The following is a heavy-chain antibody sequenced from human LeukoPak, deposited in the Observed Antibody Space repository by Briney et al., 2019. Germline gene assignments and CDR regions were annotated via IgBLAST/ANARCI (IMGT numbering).Heavy chain of an antibody. V-gene: IGHV4-34*01. J-gene: IGHJ4*02. CDR2: IYYSGST. CDR3: ASSDY. Sequence: SETLSLTCAVYGGSFSGYYWSWIRQPPGKGLEWIGSIYYSGSTYYNPSLKSRVTISVDTSKNQFSLKLSSVTAADTAVYYCASSDYWGQGTLVTVSS. CDR1: GGSFSGYY.